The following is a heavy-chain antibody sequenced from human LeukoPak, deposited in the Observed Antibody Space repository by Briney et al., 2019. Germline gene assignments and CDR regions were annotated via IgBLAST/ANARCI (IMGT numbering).Heavy chain of an antibody. Sequence: GGSLRLSCTASGFSFSNYSMNWVRQAPGKGLEWVAVISYDGSNKYYADSVKGRFTISRDNSKDTLYLQMNSLTAEDTAVYYCAREGAGSYYHYYYYMDVWGKGTTVTVSS. D-gene: IGHD1-26*01. CDR1: GFSFSNYS. CDR2: ISYDGSNK. V-gene: IGHV3-30*03. J-gene: IGHJ6*03. CDR3: AREGAGSYYHYYYYMDV.